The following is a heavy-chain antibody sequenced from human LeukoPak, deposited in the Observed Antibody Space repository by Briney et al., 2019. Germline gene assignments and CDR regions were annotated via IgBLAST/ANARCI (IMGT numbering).Heavy chain of an antibody. D-gene: IGHD7-27*01. CDR1: GYTFTGYY. Sequence: ASVKVSCKASGYTFTGYYIHWVRQAPGQGLEWMGWINPNSGGTNYAQKFQGRVTMTRDTSISTAYMELSRLRSDDTAVYYCARLPNPGDYFDYWGQGTLVTVSS. CDR2: INPNSGGT. V-gene: IGHV1-2*02. J-gene: IGHJ4*02. CDR3: ARLPNPGDYFDY.